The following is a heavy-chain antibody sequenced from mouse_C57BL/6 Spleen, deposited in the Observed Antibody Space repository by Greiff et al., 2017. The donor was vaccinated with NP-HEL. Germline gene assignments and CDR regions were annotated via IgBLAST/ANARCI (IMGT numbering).Heavy chain of an antibody. CDR1: GYTFTSYW. V-gene: IGHV1-7*01. Sequence: VMLVESGAELAKPGASVKLSCKASGYTFTSYWMHWVKQRPGQGLEWIGYINPSSGYTKYNQKFKDKATLTADKSSSTAYMQLSSLTYEDSAVYYCARYQGSNYWYFDVWGTGTTVTVSS. D-gene: IGHD2-5*01. J-gene: IGHJ1*03. CDR3: ARYQGSNYWYFDV. CDR2: INPSSGYT.